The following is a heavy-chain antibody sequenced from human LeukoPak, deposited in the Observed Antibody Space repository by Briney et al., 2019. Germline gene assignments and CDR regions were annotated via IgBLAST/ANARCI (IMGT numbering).Heavy chain of an antibody. CDR1: GGTFISYA. J-gene: IGHJ3*02. CDR2: IIPIFGTA. CDR3: ARESGPGGAFDI. V-gene: IGHV1-69*01. Sequence: SSVKVSCKASGGTFISYAISWVRQAPGQGLEWMGGIIPIFGTANYAQKFQGRVTITADESTSTAYMELSSLRSEDTAVYYCARESGPGGAFDIWGQGTMVTVSS. D-gene: IGHD3-10*01.